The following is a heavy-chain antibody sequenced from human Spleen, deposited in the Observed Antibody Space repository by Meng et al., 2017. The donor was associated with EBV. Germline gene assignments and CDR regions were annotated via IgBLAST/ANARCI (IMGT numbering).Heavy chain of an antibody. CDR3: AIDGYNPYYFDH. CDR2: IIPMFGTT. V-gene: IGHV1-69*01. D-gene: IGHD5-24*01. CDR1: GGTFGSYA. J-gene: IGHJ4*02. Sequence: QVQLGQAGGEVKKPGSSGKASCKASGGTFGSYAISWVRQAPGQGLEGMGGIIPMFGTTNYAQKFQGRVTITADESTSTAYMELSSLRSEDTAVYYCAIDGYNPYYFDHWGQGTLVTVSS.